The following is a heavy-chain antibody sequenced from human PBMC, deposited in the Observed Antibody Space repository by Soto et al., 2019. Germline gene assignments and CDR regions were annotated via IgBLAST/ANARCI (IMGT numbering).Heavy chain of an antibody. V-gene: IGHV3-21*01. J-gene: IGHJ4*02. D-gene: IGHD6-13*01. CDR1: GFTFSSYS. CDR3: ARAPRVAAAGGYSDY. CDR2: ISSSSSYI. Sequence: GGSLRLSCAASGFTFSSYSMNWVRQAPGEGLEWVSSISSSSSYIYYADSVKGRFTISRDNAKNSLYLQMNSLRAEDTAVYYCARAPRVAAAGGYSDYWGQGTLVNVSS.